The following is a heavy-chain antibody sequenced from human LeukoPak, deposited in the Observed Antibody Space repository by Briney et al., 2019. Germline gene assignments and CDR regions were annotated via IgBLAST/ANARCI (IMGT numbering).Heavy chain of an antibody. J-gene: IGHJ4*02. CDR1: GFTFSSYA. CDR3: AREFQLNIAVAGYVGGHLDY. V-gene: IGHV3-30-3*01. CDR2: ISYDGSNK. Sequence: PGGSLRLSCAASGFTFSSYAMHWVRQAPGKELEWVAVISYDGSNKYYADSVKGRFTISRDNSKNTLYLQMNSLRAEDTAVYYCAREFQLNIAVAGYVGGHLDYWGQGTLVTVSS. D-gene: IGHD6-19*01.